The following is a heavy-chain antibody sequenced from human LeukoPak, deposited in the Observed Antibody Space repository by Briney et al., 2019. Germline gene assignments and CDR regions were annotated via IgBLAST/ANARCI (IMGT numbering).Heavy chain of an antibody. V-gene: IGHV3-21*04. D-gene: IGHD3-10*01. CDR2: ISSSSSYI. J-gene: IGHJ4*02. CDR1: GFTFSSYS. Sequence: GGSLRPSRAASGFTFSSYSMNWVRQAPGKGLEWVSSISSSSSYIYYADSVKGRFTISRDNAKNSLYLQMNSLRAEDTAVYYCARGLGAPFYYFDYWGQGTLVTVSS. CDR3: ARGLGAPFYYFDY.